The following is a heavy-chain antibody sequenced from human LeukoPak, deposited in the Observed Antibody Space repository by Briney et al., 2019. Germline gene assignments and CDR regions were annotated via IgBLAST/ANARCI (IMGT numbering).Heavy chain of an antibody. CDR1: GGSFSGYY. V-gene: IGHV4-34*01. D-gene: IGHD2-2*01. CDR2: VNHSGST. J-gene: IGHJ1*01. CDR3: AGRLPAAITQYFQH. Sequence: SETLSLTCAVYGGSFSGYYWSWIRQPPGKGLEWIGEVNHSGSTNYNPSLKSRVTISVDTSKNQFSLKLSSVTAADTAVYYCAGRLPAAITQYFQHWGQGTLVTVSS.